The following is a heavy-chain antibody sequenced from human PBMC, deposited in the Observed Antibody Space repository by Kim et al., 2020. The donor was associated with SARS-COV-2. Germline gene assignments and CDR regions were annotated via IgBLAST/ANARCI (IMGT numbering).Heavy chain of an antibody. V-gene: IGHV1-69*13. CDR3: ARWCGSMDCYYDTNEIYYYGMDV. Sequence: SVKVSCKASGGTFSSYAISWVRQAPGQGLEWMGGIIPIFGTANYAQKFQGRVTITADESTSTAYMELSSLKSEDTAVYYCARWCGSMDCYYDTNEIYYYGMDVWGQGTTVTVSS. CDR2: IIPIFGTA. CDR1: GGTFSSYA. J-gene: IGHJ6*02. D-gene: IGHD2-21*02.